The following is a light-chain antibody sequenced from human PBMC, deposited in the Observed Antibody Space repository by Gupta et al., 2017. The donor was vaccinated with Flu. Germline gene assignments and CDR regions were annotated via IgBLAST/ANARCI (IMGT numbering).Light chain of an antibody. J-gene: IGKJ1*01. CDR2: AAS. V-gene: IGKV1-6*01. CDR1: QGIRND. Sequence: AIQMTQSPSSLSASVGDRVTITCRASQGIRNDLGWYQQKPGKAPKLLIYAASRLQSGVPSRFSGSGSGTDFTLTISSLQPEDFATYYCRQEDNSLWTFGQGTKVEIK. CDR3: RQEDNSLWT.